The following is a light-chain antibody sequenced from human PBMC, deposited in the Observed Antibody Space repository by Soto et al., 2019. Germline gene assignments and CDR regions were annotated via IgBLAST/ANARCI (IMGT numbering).Light chain of an antibody. CDR1: QGVSGSY. V-gene: IGKV3-20*01. Sequence: EIVLTQSPGTLSLSPGERASLSCRASQGVSGSYLAWFQQKPGQAPRLLIYVASTRAAGIPDRFSGSGSGTDFTLTISRLEPEDFAMYYCQQYGSSPWTFGQGTKVDIK. CDR2: VAS. CDR3: QQYGSSPWT. J-gene: IGKJ1*01.